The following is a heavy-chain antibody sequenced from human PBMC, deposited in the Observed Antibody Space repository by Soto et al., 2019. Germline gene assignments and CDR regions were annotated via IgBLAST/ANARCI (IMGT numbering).Heavy chain of an antibody. CDR1: GFTFSSYS. CDR3: ARGGLQLSPKPNNWFDP. V-gene: IGHV3-21*01. D-gene: IGHD4-4*01. CDR2: ISSSSSYI. J-gene: IGHJ5*02. Sequence: PGGSLRLSCAASGFTFSSYSMNWVRQAPGKGLEWVSSISSSSSYIYYADSVKGRFTIPRDNAKNSLYLQMNSLRAEDTAVYYCARGGLQLSPKPNNWFDPWGQGTLVTVSS.